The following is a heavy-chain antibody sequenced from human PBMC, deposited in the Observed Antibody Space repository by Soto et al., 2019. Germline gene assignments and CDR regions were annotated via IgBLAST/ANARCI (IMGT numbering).Heavy chain of an antibody. Sequence: GGSLRLSCAASGFTFSNYAMSWVRQAPGKGLGWVSTINTSGGNTYFADSVKGRFTISRDNSRNTLYLQMNSLRDEDTAIYYCANRGKYYFDFWGQGILVIVSS. V-gene: IGHV3-23*01. CDR2: INTSGGNT. CDR3: ANRGKYYFDF. CDR1: GFTFSNYA. J-gene: IGHJ4*02.